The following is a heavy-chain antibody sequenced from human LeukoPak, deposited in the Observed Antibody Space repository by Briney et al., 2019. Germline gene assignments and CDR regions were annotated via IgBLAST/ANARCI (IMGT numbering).Heavy chain of an antibody. CDR2: IYSGGST. CDR1: GFTVSSNY. D-gene: IGHD3-22*01. V-gene: IGHV3-66*01. J-gene: IGHJ4*02. Sequence: GGSLRLSCAASGFTVSSNYISWVRQAPGKGLEWVSVIYSGGSTYYADSVKGRFTISRDNSKNTLYLRMNSLRAEDTAVYYCAKAAYYYDSSGYYAYFDYWGQGTLVTVSS. CDR3: AKAAYYYDSSGYYAYFDY.